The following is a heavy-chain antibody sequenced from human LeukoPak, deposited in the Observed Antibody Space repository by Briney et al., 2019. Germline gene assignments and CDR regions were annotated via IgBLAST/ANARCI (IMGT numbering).Heavy chain of an antibody. Sequence: GGSLRLSCAASGFTFSSYAMSWVRQAPGRGLEWLSDLSVSGAGTYHTDSVKGRFTISRDNSKNTRYLQMNSLRAEDTAVYYCAKHRATVMTPFDNWGQGTLVTVSS. CDR1: GFTFSSYA. V-gene: IGHV3-23*01. D-gene: IGHD4-17*01. CDR3: AKHRATVMTPFDN. CDR2: LSVSGAGT. J-gene: IGHJ4*02.